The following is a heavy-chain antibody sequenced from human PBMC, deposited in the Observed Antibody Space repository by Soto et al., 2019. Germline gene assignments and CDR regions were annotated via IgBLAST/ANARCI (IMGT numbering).Heavy chain of an antibody. J-gene: IGHJ6*04. CDR3: ARGRLEWLQPYYYYYGMDV. D-gene: IGHD3-3*01. V-gene: IGHV1-8*01. CDR1: GYTFTSYD. CDR2: MNPNSGNT. Sequence: GASVKVSCKASGYTFTSYDINWVRQATGQGLEWMGWMNPNSGNTGYAQKFQGRVTMTRNTSISTAYMELSSLRSEDTAVYYCARGRLEWLQPYYYYYGMDVWGKGTTVTVSS.